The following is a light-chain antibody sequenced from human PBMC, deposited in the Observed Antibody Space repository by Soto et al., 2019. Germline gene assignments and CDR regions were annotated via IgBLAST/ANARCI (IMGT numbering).Light chain of an antibody. J-gene: IGLJ2*01. V-gene: IGLV2-11*01. CDR3: CSYAGSDTLV. CDR2: DVN. Sequence: QSALTQPRSVSGSPGQSVTLSCTGTSSDVGGYHYVSWYQHHPGKAPKIIIYDVNKRPSGVPDRFSGSKSGNTASLTISGLQTEDEADYYCCSYAGSDTLVFGGGTKLTAL. CDR1: SSDVGGYHY.